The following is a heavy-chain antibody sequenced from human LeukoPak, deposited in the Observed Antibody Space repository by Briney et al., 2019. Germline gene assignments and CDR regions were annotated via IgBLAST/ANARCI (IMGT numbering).Heavy chain of an antibody. Sequence: GSSVKVSCKASGGTSSSYAISWVRQAPGQGLEWMGGIIPIFGTANYAQKFQGRVTITTDESTSTAYMELSSLRSEDTAVYYCARDSRHYYDSSGYYSVDYWGQGTLVTVSS. CDR1: GGTSSSYA. CDR2: IIPIFGTA. J-gene: IGHJ4*02. V-gene: IGHV1-69*05. D-gene: IGHD3-22*01. CDR3: ARDSRHYYDSSGYYSVDY.